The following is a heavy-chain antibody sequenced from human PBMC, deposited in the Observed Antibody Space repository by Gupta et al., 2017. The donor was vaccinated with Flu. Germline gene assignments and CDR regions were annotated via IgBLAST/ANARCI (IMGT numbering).Heavy chain of an antibody. V-gene: IGHV3-48*03. D-gene: IGHD6-19*01. J-gene: IGHJ4*02. CDR3: ARGQWDS. Sequence: VQLVESGGGLVQPGGALRLSCAASGFTFSDHDVSWVRQAPGKGLEWVSFISSSGVPYYTDSVKGRFTISRDNAKNSVYLQMDSLRAEDTAFYDCARGQWDSWGQGTLVTVSS. CDR1: GFTFSDHD. CDR2: ISSSGVP.